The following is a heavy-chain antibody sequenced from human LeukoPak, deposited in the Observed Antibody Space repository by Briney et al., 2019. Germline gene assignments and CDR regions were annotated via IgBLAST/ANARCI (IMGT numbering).Heavy chain of an antibody. D-gene: IGHD3-22*01. CDR3: AKEEELDYYYDSSGYHADY. J-gene: IGHJ4*02. V-gene: IGHV3-23*01. Sequence: GGSLRLSCAASGFTFSSYAMSWVRQAPGKGLEWVSAISGSGGSTYYADSVKGRFTISRDNSKNTLYLQMNSLRAEDTAVYYCAKEEELDYYYDSSGYHADYWGQGTLVTVSS. CDR1: GFTFSSYA. CDR2: ISGSGGST.